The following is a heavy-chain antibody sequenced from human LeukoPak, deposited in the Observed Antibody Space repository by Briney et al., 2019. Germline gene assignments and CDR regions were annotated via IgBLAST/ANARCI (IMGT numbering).Heavy chain of an antibody. Sequence: PSETLSLTCTVSGGSIRGDYLSWIRQPPGKGLEWIGYIYTSGSAIYNPSLKSRVSMSVDTSKNQFSLKLSSVTAADTAVFYCARENSGSYREFDYWGQGTLVTVSS. V-gene: IGHV4-4*09. CDR1: GGSIRGDY. CDR3: ARENSGSYREFDY. J-gene: IGHJ4*02. D-gene: IGHD1-26*01. CDR2: IYTSGSA.